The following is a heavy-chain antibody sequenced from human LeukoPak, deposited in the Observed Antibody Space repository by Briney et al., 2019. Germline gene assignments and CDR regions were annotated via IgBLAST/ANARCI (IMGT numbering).Heavy chain of an antibody. CDR3: ARPYCSSTSCPVY. J-gene: IGHJ4*02. CDR1: GGSFSGYY. Sequence: SETLSLTCAVYGGSFSGYYWSWIRQPPGKGLEWIGEINHSGSTNYNPSLKSRVTISVDTSKNQFSLKLSSVTAADTAVYYCARPYCSSTSCPVYWGQGTLVTVSS. V-gene: IGHV4-34*01. CDR2: INHSGST. D-gene: IGHD2-2*01.